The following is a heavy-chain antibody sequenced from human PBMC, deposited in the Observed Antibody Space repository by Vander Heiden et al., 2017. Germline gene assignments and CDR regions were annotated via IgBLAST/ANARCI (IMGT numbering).Heavy chain of an antibody. J-gene: IGHJ5*02. D-gene: IGHD1-26*01. CDR3: ARTPLGYSHARDDP. V-gene: IGHV4-39*01. CDR1: GDSFSSNIYY. Sequence: QLQLQESGPGLVKPSETLSLTCSVSGDSFSSNIYYWAWIRQPPGKGLEWIGSIYQSGSTYYKPSLKSRVTILVDRSKNQFSLKLTSVTVADTAVYFCARTPLGYSHARDDPWGQGTLVTVSS. CDR2: IYQSGST.